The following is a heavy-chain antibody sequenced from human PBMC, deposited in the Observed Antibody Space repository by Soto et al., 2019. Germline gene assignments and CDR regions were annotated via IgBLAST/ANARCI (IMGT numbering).Heavy chain of an antibody. CDR3: ARSTPDYDILTGYYNYYYYGMDV. Sequence: QVQLVQSGAEVKKPGASVKVSCKASGYTFTSYGISWVRQAPGQGLEWMGWISAYNGNTNYAQKLQGRVTMTTDTSTSTAYMELRRLRSDDTAVYYCARSTPDYDILTGYYNYYYYGMDVWGQGTTVTVSS. CDR1: GYTFTSYG. CDR2: ISAYNGNT. J-gene: IGHJ6*02. V-gene: IGHV1-18*04. D-gene: IGHD3-9*01.